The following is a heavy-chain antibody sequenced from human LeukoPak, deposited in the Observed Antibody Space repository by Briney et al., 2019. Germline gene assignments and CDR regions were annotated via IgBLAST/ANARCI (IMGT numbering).Heavy chain of an antibody. CDR1: GYTVTSYG. J-gene: IGHJ4*02. CDR3: ERGRVYCSSTSCYWIPFDY. D-gene: IGHD2-2*01. V-gene: IGHV1-18*04. Sequence: ASVKVSCKASGYTVTSYGISWVRQAPGQEVEWMGWGSAYNGNTNYAQKLQGRVTMTTDKSTSTAYMELRSLRSGDTAVYYCERGRVYCSSTSCYWIPFDYWGQGTLVTVSS. CDR2: GSAYNGNT.